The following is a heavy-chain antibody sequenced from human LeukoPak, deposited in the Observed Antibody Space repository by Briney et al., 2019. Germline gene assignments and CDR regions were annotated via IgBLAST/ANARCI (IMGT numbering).Heavy chain of an antibody. CDR1: GGSFSGYY. CDR3: ARGSVVVVPAARIFDY. V-gene: IGHV4-34*01. J-gene: IGHJ4*02. D-gene: IGHD2-2*01. CDR2: INHSGST. Sequence: PSETLSLTCAVYGGSFSGYYWSWIRQPPGKGLEWIGEINHSGSTNYNPSLKSRATIPVDTSKNQFSLKLSSVTAADTAVYYCARGSVVVVPAARIFDYWGQGTLVTVSS.